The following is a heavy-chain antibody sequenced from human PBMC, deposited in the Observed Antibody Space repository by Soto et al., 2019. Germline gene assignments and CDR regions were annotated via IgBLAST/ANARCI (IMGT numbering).Heavy chain of an antibody. D-gene: IGHD2-15*01. Sequence: QMHLVQSGAEVEKPGSSVTVSCKTSGGTFSTNAISWLRQAPGQGLEWMGGIIPMFTTRNYAQGLKGRVMFTADEITSTVYMQLRILRSDDTAIYFYSRSRLVAEFDHYGGNDNAFDTWGQGTVVTVSS. CDR2: IIPMFTTR. CDR1: GGTFSTNA. CDR3: SRSRLVAEFDHYGGNDNAFDT. J-gene: IGHJ3*02. V-gene: IGHV1-69*01.